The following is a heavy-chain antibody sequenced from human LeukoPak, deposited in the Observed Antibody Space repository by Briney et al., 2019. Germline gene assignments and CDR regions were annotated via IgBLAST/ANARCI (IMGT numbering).Heavy chain of an antibody. Sequence: GESLKISCKGSGYSFTSYWIGWVRQMPGKGLECLGIIYPGASDTRYSPSFQAQLTLSAAKPTVTAYLQRSSLKASDTAMYYCVSGYDLDYWGQGTLVTVSS. D-gene: IGHD3-3*01. J-gene: IGHJ4*02. V-gene: IGHV5-51*01. CDR1: GYSFTSYW. CDR3: VSGYDLDY. CDR2: IYPGASDT.